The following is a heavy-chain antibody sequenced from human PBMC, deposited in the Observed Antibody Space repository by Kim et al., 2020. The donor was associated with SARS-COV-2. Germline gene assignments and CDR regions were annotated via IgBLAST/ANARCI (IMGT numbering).Heavy chain of an antibody. Sequence: SETLSLTCAVYGGSFSGYYWSWIRQPPGKGLEWIGEINHSGSTNYNPSLKSRVTISVDTSKNQFSLKLSSVTAADTAVYYCASALYFHYYDILTGYPGLTYWGQGTLVTVSS. J-gene: IGHJ4*02. V-gene: IGHV4-34*01. CDR2: INHSGST. CDR1: GGSFSGYY. D-gene: IGHD3-9*01. CDR3: ASALYFHYYDILTGYPGLTY.